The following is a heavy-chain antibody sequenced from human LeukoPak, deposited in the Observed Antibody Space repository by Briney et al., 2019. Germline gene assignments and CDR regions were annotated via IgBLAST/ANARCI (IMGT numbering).Heavy chain of an antibody. D-gene: IGHD4-17*01. Sequence: GASVKVSCKASGGTFSSYAISWVRQAPGQGLEWMGGIIPIFGTANYAQKFQGRVTITADESTSTAYTELSSLRSEDTAVYYCAKGDYGDHRHFDYWGQGTLVTVSS. CDR3: AKGDYGDHRHFDY. CDR2: IIPIFGTA. J-gene: IGHJ4*02. CDR1: GGTFSSYA. V-gene: IGHV1-69*13.